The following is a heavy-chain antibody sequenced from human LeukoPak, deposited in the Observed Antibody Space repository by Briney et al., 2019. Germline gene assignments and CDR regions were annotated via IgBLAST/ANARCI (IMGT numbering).Heavy chain of an antibody. CDR3: ARYGDLYSEGSDY. D-gene: IGHD3-10*02. J-gene: IGHJ4*02. V-gene: IGHV5-51*01. CDR2: IYLGDSDT. Sequence: GESLKISCQGSGYSFTSYWIGWVRQMPGKGLEWMGIIYLGDSDTRYSPSFQGQVTISADKSISTAYLQWSSLKASDTAMYYCARYGDLYSEGSDYWGQGTLVTVSS. CDR1: GYSFTSYW.